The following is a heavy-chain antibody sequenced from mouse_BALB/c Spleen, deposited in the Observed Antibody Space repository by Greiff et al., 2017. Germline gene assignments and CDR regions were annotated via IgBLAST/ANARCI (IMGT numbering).Heavy chain of an antibody. CDR3: ARALSTMITAPFAY. J-gene: IGHJ3*01. D-gene: IGHD2-4*01. Sequence: VQLQQSGAELVRPGTSVKISCKASGYAFTNYWLGWVKQRPGHGLEWIGDIYPGSGNTYYNEKFKGKATLTADKSSSTAYMQLSSLTSEDSAVYFCARALSTMITAPFAYWGQGTLVTVSA. CDR2: IYPGSGNT. V-gene: IGHV1-63*01. CDR1: GYAFTNYW.